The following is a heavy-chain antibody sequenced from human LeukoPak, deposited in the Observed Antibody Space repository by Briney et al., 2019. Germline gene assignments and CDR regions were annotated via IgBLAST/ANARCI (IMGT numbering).Heavy chain of an antibody. V-gene: IGHV3-23*01. D-gene: IGHD4-17*01. CDR2: ISGSGGST. J-gene: IGHJ4*02. Sequence: GASLRLSCAASGFTFSSYAMSWVRQAPGKGLEWVSAISGSGGSTYYADSVKGRSTISRDNSKNTLYLQMNSLRAEDTAVYYCAKDHGDYSFDYWGQGTLVTVSS. CDR1: GFTFSSYA. CDR3: AKDHGDYSFDY.